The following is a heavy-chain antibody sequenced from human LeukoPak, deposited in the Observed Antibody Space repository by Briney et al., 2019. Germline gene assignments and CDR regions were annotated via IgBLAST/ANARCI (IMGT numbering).Heavy chain of an antibody. V-gene: IGHV3-48*03. Sequence: PGGSLRLSCAASGFTFSSYEMNWVRQAPGKGLEWVSYISSSGSTIYYADSVKGRFTISRDNAKNSLYLQMNSLRAGDTAVYYCARGFRRSDYWGQGTLVTVSS. CDR1: GFTFSSYE. CDR3: ARGFRRSDY. CDR2: ISSSGSTI. J-gene: IGHJ4*02.